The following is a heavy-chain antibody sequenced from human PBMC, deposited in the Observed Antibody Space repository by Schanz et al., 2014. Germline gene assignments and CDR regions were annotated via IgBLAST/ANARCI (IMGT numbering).Heavy chain of an antibody. D-gene: IGHD2-21*01. CDR1: GFTVDSNY. Sequence: EVQLLESGGGLVQPGGSLRLSCEASGFTVDSNYMSWIRQAPGKGLQWVSCIYLDGSTYYADSVKGRLTISRDNAKNSLYLQMHSLRAEDTAVYYCARGRSLGWCDYWGQGTLVTVSS. J-gene: IGHJ4*02. V-gene: IGHV3-66*01. CDR3: ARGRSLGWCDY. CDR2: IYLDGST.